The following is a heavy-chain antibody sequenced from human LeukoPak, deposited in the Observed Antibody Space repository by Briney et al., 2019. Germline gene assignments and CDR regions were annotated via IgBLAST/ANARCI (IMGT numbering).Heavy chain of an antibody. CDR2: TSVYKGNT. J-gene: IGHJ4*02. CDR3: AREGELNTVTPIFDN. V-gene: IGHV1-18*01. CDR1: GGTFSSYA. Sequence: ASVKVSCKASGGTFSSYAISWVRQAPGQGLEWMGWTSVYKGNTNYAQKFQGRVTMTTDTSTSTTYMEVRSLRSDDTAMYYCAREGELNTVTPIFDNWGQGTLVIVSS. D-gene: IGHD4-17*01.